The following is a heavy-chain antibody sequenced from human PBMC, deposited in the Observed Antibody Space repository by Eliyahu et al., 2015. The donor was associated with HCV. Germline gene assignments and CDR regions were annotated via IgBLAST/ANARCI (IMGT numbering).Heavy chain of an antibody. CDR1: GXSFSAYY. V-gene: IGHV4-34*12. J-gene: IGHJ4*02. Sequence: QVQLQQWGAGLLKPSETLSLTCAVXGXSFSAYYWSWXRQPPXKGLEWIGEIIHSGTTEYNPSLKSRVSISVDTSKNQFSLKLNSVTAADTAMYYCARAPRRGFRNLVPDYWGQGTLVTVSS. CDR3: ARAPRRGFRNLVPDY. D-gene: IGHD1-7*01. CDR2: IIHSGTT.